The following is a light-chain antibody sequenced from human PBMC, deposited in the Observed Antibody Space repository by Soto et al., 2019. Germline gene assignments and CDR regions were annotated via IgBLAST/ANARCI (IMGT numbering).Light chain of an antibody. CDR3: QQYYGSPVT. Sequence: DIVMTQSPDSLAVSLGERATINCKSSQTVLYSSDNKNYLAWYQQKPGQRPKLLIYWASTREAGVPDRFSGSGSGTEFTLTISSLQAEDVAVYYCQQYYGSPVTFGGGTKVE. CDR1: QTVLYSSDNKNY. J-gene: IGKJ4*01. CDR2: WAS. V-gene: IGKV4-1*01.